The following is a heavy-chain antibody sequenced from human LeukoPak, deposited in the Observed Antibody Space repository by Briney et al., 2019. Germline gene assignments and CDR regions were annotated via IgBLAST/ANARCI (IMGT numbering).Heavy chain of an antibody. J-gene: IGHJ6*02. CDR1: GFTVGVNE. V-gene: IGHV3-38-3*01. Sequence: GGSLRLSCAASGFTVGVNEMHWVRQAPGKGLERVSFNRDGDTYHADSRKGRLTISRDNSKITLHVHKKRLRGEDTAVYYFNRDHLFYSCDFDLDVWGQGTTVTVSS. D-gene: IGHD2-21*01. CDR3: NRDHLFYSCDFDLDV. CDR2: NRDGDT.